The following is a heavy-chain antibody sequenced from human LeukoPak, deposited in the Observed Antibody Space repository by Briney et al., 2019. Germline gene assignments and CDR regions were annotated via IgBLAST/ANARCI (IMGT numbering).Heavy chain of an antibody. J-gene: IGHJ6*04. CDR3: AELGITMIGGV. CDR1: GFTFSSYW. Sequence: GGSLRLSCAASGFTFSSYWMSWVRQAPGKGLEWVANIKEDGSEIYYVDSVKGRFTISRDNAKNSLYLQMNSLRAEDTAVYYCAELGITMIGGVWGKGTTVTISS. V-gene: IGHV3-7*01. CDR2: IKEDGSEI. D-gene: IGHD3-10*02.